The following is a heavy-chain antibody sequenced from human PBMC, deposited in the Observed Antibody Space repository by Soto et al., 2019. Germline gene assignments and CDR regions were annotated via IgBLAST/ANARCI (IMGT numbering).Heavy chain of an antibody. J-gene: IGHJ4*02. V-gene: IGHV1-18*01. CDR1: XXTFTSYG. CDR3: XXXXNYFDY. CDR2: ISAYNGNT. Sequence: QVQLVQSGAEVKKPGASVKVSCXXSXXTFTSYGISWVRQAPGQGLEWMGWISAYNGNTKYAQKLQGRVTMTTDTSTSTAYMELRSLRXDXXXXYXXXXXXNYFDYWGQGTLVTVSS.